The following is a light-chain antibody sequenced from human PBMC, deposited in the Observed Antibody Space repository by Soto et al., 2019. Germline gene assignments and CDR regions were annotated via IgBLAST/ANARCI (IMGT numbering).Light chain of an antibody. Sequence: EIVLTQSPGTLSLSPGERATLSCRASQSVDSVYLTWYQQKPGQAPRLLIYGASTRAAGIPARFRASGSGTDFTLTISDVQPEDFALDYCHHLQSCPRTLGQGTIVDI. CDR1: QSVDSVY. V-gene: IGKV3D-7*01. CDR3: HHLQSCPRT. CDR2: GAS. J-gene: IGKJ1*01.